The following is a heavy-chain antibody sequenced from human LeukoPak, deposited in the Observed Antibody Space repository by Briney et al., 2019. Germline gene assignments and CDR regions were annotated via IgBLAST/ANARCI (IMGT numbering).Heavy chain of an antibody. CDR1: GFTFSSYD. V-gene: IGHV3-13*01. Sequence: GGSLRLSCAASGFTFSSYDMHWVRQATGKGLEWVSAIGTAGDTYYPGSVKGRFTISRENAKNSLYLQMNSLRAGDTAVYYCARDRTGGNAFDIWGQGTMVTVSS. J-gene: IGHJ3*02. CDR2: IGTAGDT. CDR3: ARDRTGGNAFDI. D-gene: IGHD3-16*01.